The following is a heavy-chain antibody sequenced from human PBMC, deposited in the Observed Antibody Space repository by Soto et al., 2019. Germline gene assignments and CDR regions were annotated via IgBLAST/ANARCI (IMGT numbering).Heavy chain of an antibody. Sequence: EVQVVESGGGLVKPGGSLRLSCAASGFSFSTYDMSWVRQAPGKGLEWVSSITSSRTYIYYADSVKGRFTISRDNAKESLYLQMNSLRAEDTAVYYCAREVYCASLSCPYYFDHWGQGGLVTVSS. CDR1: GFSFSTYD. D-gene: IGHD2-2*01. J-gene: IGHJ4*02. CDR2: ITSSRTYI. V-gene: IGHV3-21*01. CDR3: AREVYCASLSCPYYFDH.